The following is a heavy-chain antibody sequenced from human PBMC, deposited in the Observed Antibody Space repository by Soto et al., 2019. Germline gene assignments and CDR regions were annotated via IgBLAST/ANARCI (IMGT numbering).Heavy chain of an antibody. CDR1: GFTFSSYW. CDR2: INSDGSST. Sequence: GGSLRLSCAASGFTFSSYWMHWVRQAPGKGLVWVSRINSDGSSTSYADSVKGRFTISRDNAKNTLYLQMNSLRAEDTAVYYCARGGDYTVTTLFDYWGQGTLVTVSS. V-gene: IGHV3-74*01. D-gene: IGHD4-17*01. CDR3: ARGGDYTVTTLFDY. J-gene: IGHJ4*02.